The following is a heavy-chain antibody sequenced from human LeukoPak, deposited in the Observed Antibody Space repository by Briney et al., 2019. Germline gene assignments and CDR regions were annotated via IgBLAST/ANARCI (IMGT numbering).Heavy chain of an antibody. Sequence: SVKVSCKASGGTFSSYAISWVRQAPGQGLEWMGGIIPIFGTANYAQKFQGRVTITTDESTSTAYMELGSLRSEDTAVYYCARVKYDFWSGYFDYWGQGTLVTVSS. D-gene: IGHD3-3*01. J-gene: IGHJ4*02. CDR3: ARVKYDFWSGYFDY. CDR2: IIPIFGTA. CDR1: GGTFSSYA. V-gene: IGHV1-69*05.